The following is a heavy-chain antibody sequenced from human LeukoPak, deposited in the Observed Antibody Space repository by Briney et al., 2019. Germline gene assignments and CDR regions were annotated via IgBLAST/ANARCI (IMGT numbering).Heavy chain of an antibody. J-gene: IGHJ6*03. V-gene: IGHV1-18*01. Sequence: ASVKVSCKASGYTFTSYGISWVRQAPGQGLEWMGWISAYNGNTNYAQKLQGRVTMTTDTSTSTAYMELRSLRSDDTAVYYCARDCYRSSTSCYSYYYYMDVWGKGTTVTISS. D-gene: IGHD2-2*01. CDR1: GYTFTSYG. CDR2: ISAYNGNT. CDR3: ARDCYRSSTSCYSYYYYMDV.